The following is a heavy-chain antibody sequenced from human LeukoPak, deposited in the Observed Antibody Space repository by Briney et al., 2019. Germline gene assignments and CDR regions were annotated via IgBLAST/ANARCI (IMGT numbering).Heavy chain of an antibody. V-gene: IGHV4-4*07. CDR3: ARDSGEYSRSLDAFDI. CDR2: IYTSGST. D-gene: IGHD6-6*01. CDR1: GGSISSYY. Sequence: SETLSLTCTVSGGSISSYYWSWIRQPAGKGLEWIGRIYTSGSTNYNPSLKSRVTISVDTSKNQFSLKLSSVTAADTAVYYCARDSGEYSRSLDAFDIWGQGTMVTVSS. J-gene: IGHJ3*02.